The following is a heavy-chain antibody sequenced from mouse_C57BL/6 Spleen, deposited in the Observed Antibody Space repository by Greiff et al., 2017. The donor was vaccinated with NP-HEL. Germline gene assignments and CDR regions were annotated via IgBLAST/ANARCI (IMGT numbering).Heavy chain of an antibody. V-gene: IGHV1-50*01. CDR3: ARSGSNYVKGYFDY. CDR1: GYTFTSYW. J-gene: IGHJ2*01. D-gene: IGHD2-5*01. Sequence: QVQLQQPGAELVKPGASVKLSCKASGYTFTSYWMQWVKQRPGQGLEWFGEIDPSDSYTNYNQKFKGKATLTVDTSSSTAYMQLSSLTSEDSAVYYCARSGSNYVKGYFDYWGQGTTLTVSS. CDR2: IDPSDSYT.